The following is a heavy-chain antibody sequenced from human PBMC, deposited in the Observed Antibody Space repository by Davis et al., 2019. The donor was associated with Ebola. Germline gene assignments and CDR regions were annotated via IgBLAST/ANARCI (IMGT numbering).Heavy chain of an antibody. CDR1: GGSISSYY. CDR3: ARGWFGELLYGGWYFDL. D-gene: IGHD3-10*01. CDR2: IYYSGST. V-gene: IGHV4-59*12. Sequence: LETLSLTCTVSGGSISSYYWSWIRQPPGKGLEWIGYIYYSGSTNYNPSLKSRVTISVDTSKNQFSLKLSSVTAADTAVYYCARGWFGELLYGGWYFDLWGRGTLVTVSS. J-gene: IGHJ2*01.